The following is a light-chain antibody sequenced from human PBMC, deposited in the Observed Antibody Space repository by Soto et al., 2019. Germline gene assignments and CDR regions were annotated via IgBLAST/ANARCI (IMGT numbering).Light chain of an antibody. CDR1: SSDVGGYNY. CDR3: SSYAGSNVLYV. J-gene: IGLJ1*01. Sequence: QSALTQPPSASGSPGQSVTISCTGTSSDVGGYNYVSWYQQYPGKAPKVMIYEVSKRPSGVPDRFSGSKSGNTASLPVSGLQADDEADYYCSSYAGSNVLYVFGTGTKLTV. CDR2: EVS. V-gene: IGLV2-8*01.